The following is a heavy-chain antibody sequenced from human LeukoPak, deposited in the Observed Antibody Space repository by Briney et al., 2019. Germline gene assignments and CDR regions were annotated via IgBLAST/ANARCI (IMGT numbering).Heavy chain of an antibody. D-gene: IGHD3-3*01. Sequence: GGSLRLSRAASGFTFSSYSVNWVRQAPGKGLEWVSSITSSSSTYYSDSVKGRFTISRDNAKNSLYLQMNSLRVEDTAVYYCASVGFYDFWSGINFFDYWGQGTLVTVSS. CDR1: GFTFSSYS. V-gene: IGHV3-21*01. J-gene: IGHJ4*02. CDR3: ASVGFYDFWSGINFFDY. CDR2: ITSSSST.